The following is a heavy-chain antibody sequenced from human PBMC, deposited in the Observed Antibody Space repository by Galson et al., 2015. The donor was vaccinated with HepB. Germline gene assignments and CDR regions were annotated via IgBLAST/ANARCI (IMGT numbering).Heavy chain of an antibody. D-gene: IGHD4-17*01. J-gene: IGHJ4*02. CDR3: ASFRDDYGDYERYFFDY. V-gene: IGHV5-51*03. CDR2: IYPGDSDT. Sequence: QSGAEVKKPGESLKISCKSSGYSFTSYWIGWVRQMPGKGLEWMGIIYPGDSDTRYSPSFQGQVTISADKSISTAYLQWSSLKASDSAMYYCASFRDDYGDYERYFFDYSGPGTLVTASS. CDR1: GYSFTSYW.